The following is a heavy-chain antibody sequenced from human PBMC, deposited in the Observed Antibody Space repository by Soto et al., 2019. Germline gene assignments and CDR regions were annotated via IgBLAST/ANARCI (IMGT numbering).Heavy chain of an antibody. Sequence: SETLSLTCTVSGGSISSYYWSWIRQPAGKGLEWIGRIYTSGSTNYNPSLKSRVTMSVDTSKNQFSLKLSSVTAADTAVYYCARDGPGMGIAVGGNFIGVGYYYCMDVWGQGTTVTVSS. CDR1: GGSISSYY. CDR2: IYTSGST. D-gene: IGHD6-19*01. J-gene: IGHJ6*02. CDR3: ARDGPGMGIAVGGNFIGVGYYYCMDV. V-gene: IGHV4-4*07.